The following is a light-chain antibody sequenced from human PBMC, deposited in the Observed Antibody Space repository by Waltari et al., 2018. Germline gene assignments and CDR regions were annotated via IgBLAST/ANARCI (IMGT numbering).Light chain of an antibody. V-gene: IGKV3-20*01. CDR2: GAS. CDR3: QQYGGSVMYT. J-gene: IGKJ2*01. Sequence: EIVLTQSPGTLSLSPGERATLSCRASQSLTRRYLAWYQQKPGQGPRLLIDGASSRAGGMPVRFSGSGCGTDFTLTISRLGPEAFAVYYCQQYGGSVMYTFGQGTKLEIK. CDR1: QSLTRRY.